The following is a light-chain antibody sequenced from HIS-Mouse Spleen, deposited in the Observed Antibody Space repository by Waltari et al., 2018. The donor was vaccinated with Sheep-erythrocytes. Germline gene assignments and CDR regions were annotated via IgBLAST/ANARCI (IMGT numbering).Light chain of an antibody. V-gene: IGKV3-15*01. CDR1: QSVSSN. CDR3: QQYNNWPPPYT. J-gene: IGKJ2*01. Sequence: EIVLTQSPATLSLSPGERATLSCRASQSVSSNLAWYQQKPGQAPRPLIYGASTRATGIPARFSGSGSGTEFTLTISSMQSEDFAVYYCQQYNNWPPPYTFGQGTKLGIK. CDR2: GAS.